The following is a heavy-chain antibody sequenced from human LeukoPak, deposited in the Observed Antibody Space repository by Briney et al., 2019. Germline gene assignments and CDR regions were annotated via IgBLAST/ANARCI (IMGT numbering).Heavy chain of an antibody. CDR2: ISGSTGST. V-gene: IGHV3-23*01. Sequence: GGSLRLSCAASGFTFNSYAMSWVRQAPGKGLEWVSCISGSTGSTYYADSVKGRFTISRDNSRNTLYLQMNRLRAEDTAVYYCAKDSYSSSLYDFGYWGQGALVTVSS. J-gene: IGHJ4*02. CDR3: AKDSYSSSLYDFGY. D-gene: IGHD6-6*01. CDR1: GFTFNSYA.